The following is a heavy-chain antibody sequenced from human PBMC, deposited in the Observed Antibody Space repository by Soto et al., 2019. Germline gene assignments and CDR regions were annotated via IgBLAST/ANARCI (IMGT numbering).Heavy chain of an antibody. V-gene: IGHV3-30*18. CDR2: ISNDGNSE. D-gene: IGHD3-3*01. CDR3: AKTMTTVGVSSTGRGALLDN. J-gene: IGHJ4*02. Sequence: QVQLVESGGGVVQPGRSLRLSCAASGFTFSAFGMHWVRQAPGKGLEWVAVISNDGNSEHYADSVKGRFTISRDNSKNTFYLQMNSLSVEATAVYYCAKTMTTVGVSSTGRGALLDNWGPGILVSVSS. CDR1: GFTFSAFG.